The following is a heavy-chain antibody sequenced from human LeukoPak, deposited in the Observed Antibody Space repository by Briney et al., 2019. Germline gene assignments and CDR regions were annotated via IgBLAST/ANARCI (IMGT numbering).Heavy chain of an antibody. J-gene: IGHJ4*02. CDR3: ARGFGSSSSVTFDY. CDR1: GGSISSYY. V-gene: IGHV4-59*12. Sequence: SETLSLTCTVSGGSISSYYWSWIRQPPGKGLEWIGYIYYSGSTSYNPSLKSRVTISVDTSKNQFSLKLSSVTAADTAVYYCARGFGSSSSVTFDYWGQGTLVTVSS. D-gene: IGHD6-6*01. CDR2: IYYSGST.